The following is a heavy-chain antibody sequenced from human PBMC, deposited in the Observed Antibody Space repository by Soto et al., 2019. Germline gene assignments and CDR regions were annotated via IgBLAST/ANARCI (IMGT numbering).Heavy chain of an antibody. CDR3: AREAIVGASDDAFDI. Sequence: ASVKVSCKASGFIFSKYYMHWVRQAPGQGLEWVGIINPSGTRTSCAPKFQGRVTMTRDTSTSTVYMELSSLTSDDTAVYYCAREAIVGASDDAFDIWGQGTMVTVSS. CDR1: GFIFSKYY. CDR2: INPSGTRT. J-gene: IGHJ3*02. V-gene: IGHV1-46*01. D-gene: IGHD1-26*01.